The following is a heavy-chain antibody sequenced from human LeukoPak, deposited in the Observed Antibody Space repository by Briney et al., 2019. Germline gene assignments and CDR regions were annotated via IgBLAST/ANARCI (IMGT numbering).Heavy chain of an antibody. D-gene: IGHD3-10*01. CDR1: GFTFSDYY. CDR3: ARELSAAPDY. J-gene: IGHJ4*02. CDR2: ISSSSSYT. V-gene: IGHV3-11*06. Sequence: GGSLRLSCAASGFTFSDYYMSWIRQAPGKGLAWVSYISSSSSYTNYSDSVKGRFTISRDNAKNSLYLQMNSLRAEDTAVYYCARELSAAPDYWGQGTLVTVSS.